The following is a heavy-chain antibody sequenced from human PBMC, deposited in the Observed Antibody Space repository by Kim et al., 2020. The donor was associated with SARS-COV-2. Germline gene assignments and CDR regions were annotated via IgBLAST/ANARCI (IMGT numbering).Heavy chain of an antibody. D-gene: IGHD3-3*01. J-gene: IGHJ4*02. CDR2: ISYDGSNK. CDR1: GFTFSSYG. V-gene: IGHV3-30*18. CDR3: AKDVQLEDFWSGYYTVY. Sequence: GGSLRLSCAASGFTFSSYGMHWVRQAPGKGLEWVAVISYDGSNKYYADSVKGRFTISRDNSKNTLYLQMNSLRAEDTAVYYCAKDVQLEDFWSGYYTVYWGQGTLVTVSS.